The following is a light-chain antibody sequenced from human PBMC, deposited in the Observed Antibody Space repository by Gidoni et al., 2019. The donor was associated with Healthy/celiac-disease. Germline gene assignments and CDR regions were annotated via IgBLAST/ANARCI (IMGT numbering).Light chain of an antibody. V-gene: IGKV2-28*01. CDR2: LGS. J-gene: IGKJ1*01. CDR1: QSILHSNGYNY. Sequence: IVMSQSPLSLPVTPGEPASISCRSSQSILHSNGYNYLDWYLQQPGQSPQLLIYLGSNRASGVPDRFSGSGSGTDFTLKISRVEAEDVGVYYCMQALQTWTFGQGTKVEIK. CDR3: MQALQTWT.